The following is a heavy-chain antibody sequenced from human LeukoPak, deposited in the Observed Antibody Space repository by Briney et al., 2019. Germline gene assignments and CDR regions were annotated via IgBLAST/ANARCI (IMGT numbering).Heavy chain of an antibody. D-gene: IGHD1-26*01. CDR2: ISAYNGNT. CDR3: ARDLMFLGGSLDAFDI. Sequence: ASVKVSCKASGYTFTSYGISWVRQAPGQGLEWMGWISAYNGNTNYAQKLQGRVTMTTDTSTSTAYMELRSLRSDDTAVYYCARDLMFLGGSLDAFDIWGQGTMVTVSS. J-gene: IGHJ3*02. CDR1: GYTFTSYG. V-gene: IGHV1-18*01.